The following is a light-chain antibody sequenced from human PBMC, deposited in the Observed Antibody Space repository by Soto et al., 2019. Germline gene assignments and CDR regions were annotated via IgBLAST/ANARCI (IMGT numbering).Light chain of an antibody. Sequence: QSVLTQPASVSGSPGQSITISCTGTSSDVGGYKYVSWYQQHPGKAPKLMIYEVSNRPSGVSNRFSGSKSGNTASLTISGLQAEDVADYYCNSYTSSSTYVVGTGTKVPV. J-gene: IGLJ1*01. CDR1: SSDVGGYKY. V-gene: IGLV2-14*01. CDR3: NSYTSSSTYV. CDR2: EVS.